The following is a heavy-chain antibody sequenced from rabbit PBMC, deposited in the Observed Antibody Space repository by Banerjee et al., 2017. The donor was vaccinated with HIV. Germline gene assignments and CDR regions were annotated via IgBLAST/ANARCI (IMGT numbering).Heavy chain of an antibody. CDR2: IYNGDGST. CDR1: GFDFSSNA. J-gene: IGHJ4*01. CDR3: ARNPTGRRGL. V-gene: IGHV1S47*01. Sequence: QEQLVASGGGLVQPEGSLTLTCKASGFDFSSNAMCWVRQDPGKGPEWIACIYNGDGSTYYSSWVNGRFTISKTSTTTVTLQMTSLTAADTATYFCARNPTGRRGLWGPVTLVTVS. D-gene: IGHD4-2*01.